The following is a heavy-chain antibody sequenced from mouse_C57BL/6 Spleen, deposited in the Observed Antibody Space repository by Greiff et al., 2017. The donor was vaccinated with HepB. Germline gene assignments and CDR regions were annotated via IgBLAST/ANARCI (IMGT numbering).Heavy chain of an antibody. V-gene: IGHV1-82*01. D-gene: IGHD1-1*01. J-gene: IGHJ2*01. CDR1: GYAFSSSW. Sequence: VKLMESGPELVKPGASVKISCKASGYAFSSSWMNWVKQRPGKGLEWIGRIYPGDGDTNYNGKFKGKATLTEDKSSSTAYMQLSSLTSEDSAVYFCARSEFITTVEPHVDYWGQGTTLTVSS. CDR3: ARSEFITTVEPHVDY. CDR2: IYPGDGDT.